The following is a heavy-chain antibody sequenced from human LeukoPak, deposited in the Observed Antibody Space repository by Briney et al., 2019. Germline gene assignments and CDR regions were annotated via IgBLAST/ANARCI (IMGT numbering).Heavy chain of an antibody. CDR1: GYSFTSYW. J-gene: IGHJ4*02. V-gene: IGHV5-51*01. CDR3: ARSRTSPYYDFWSGYSDY. CDR2: IYPGDSDT. Sequence: GESLKISCKGSGYSFTSYWIGWVRQMPGKGLEWMGIIYPGDSDTRYSPSFQGQVTISADKSISTAYLQWSSLRAEDTAVYYCARSRTSPYYDFWSGYSDYWGQGTLVTVSS. D-gene: IGHD3-3*01.